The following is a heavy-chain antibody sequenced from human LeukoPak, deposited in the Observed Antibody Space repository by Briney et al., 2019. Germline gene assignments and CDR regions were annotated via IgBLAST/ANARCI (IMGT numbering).Heavy chain of an antibody. CDR2: INPNSGGT. CDR3: ARESEAYCGGDCYSGY. Sequence: EASVKVSCKASGYTFTGYYMHWVRQAPGQGLEWMGWINPNSGGTNYAQKFQGRVTMTGDTSISTAYMELSRLRSDDTAVYYCARESEAYCGGDCYSGYWGQGTLVTVSS. CDR1: GYTFTGYY. V-gene: IGHV1-2*02. J-gene: IGHJ4*02. D-gene: IGHD2-21*02.